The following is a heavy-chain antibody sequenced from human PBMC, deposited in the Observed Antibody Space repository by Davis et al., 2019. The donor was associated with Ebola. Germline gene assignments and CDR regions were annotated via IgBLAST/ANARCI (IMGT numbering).Heavy chain of an antibody. J-gene: IGHJ6*02. CDR2: IIPILGIA. CDR1: GGTFSSYA. CDR3: ARDRIRFLEWTRPYYYYGMDV. Sequence: SVKVSCKASGGTFSSYAISWVRQAPGQGLEWMGRIIPILGIANYAQKFQGRVTITADKSTRTAYMELSSLRSEDTAVYYCARDRIRFLEWTRPYYYYGMDVWGQGTTVTVSS. D-gene: IGHD3-3*01. V-gene: IGHV1-69*04.